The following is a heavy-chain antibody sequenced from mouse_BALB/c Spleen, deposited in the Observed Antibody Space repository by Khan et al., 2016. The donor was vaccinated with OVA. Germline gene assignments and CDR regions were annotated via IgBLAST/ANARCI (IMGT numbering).Heavy chain of an antibody. CDR1: GFNIKDTY. D-gene: IGHD2-3*01. V-gene: IGHV14-3*02. Sequence: VQLQQSGAELVKPGASLKLSCTASGFNIKDTYLHWVKQRPKQGLEWIGRIAPANGNTEYDPKFQGKATITADTSSNTSYLQLNSLTSEDTAVYYCAPPSYDPRDFEVWGAGTTVTVSS. CDR2: IAPANGNT. CDR3: APPSYDPRDFEV. J-gene: IGHJ1*01.